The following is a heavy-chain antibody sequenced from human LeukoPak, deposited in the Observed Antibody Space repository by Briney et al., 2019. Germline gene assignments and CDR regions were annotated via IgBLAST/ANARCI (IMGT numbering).Heavy chain of an antibody. V-gene: IGHV1-18*01. CDR1: GYTFTSYG. J-gene: IGHJ5*02. Sequence: ASVKVSRKASGYTFTSYGISWVRQAPGQGLEWMGWISAYNGNTNYAQKLQGRVTMTTDTSTSTAYMELRSLRSNDTAVYYCARDKVGIGVVIMSGFDPWGQGTLVTVSS. CDR2: ISAYNGNT. CDR3: ARDKVGIGVVIMSGFDP. D-gene: IGHD3-3*01.